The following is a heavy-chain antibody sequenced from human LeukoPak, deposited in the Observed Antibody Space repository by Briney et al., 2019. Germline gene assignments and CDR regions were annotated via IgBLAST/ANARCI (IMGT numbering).Heavy chain of an antibody. Sequence: SETLSLTCTVSGGSISSYYWSWTRQPPGKGLEWIGYIYYSGSTNYNPSLKSRVTISVDTSKNQFSLKLSSVTAADTAVYYCARALDYGGNSGDYYYGMDVWGQGTTVTVSS. D-gene: IGHD4-23*01. J-gene: IGHJ6*02. V-gene: IGHV4-59*01. CDR2: IYYSGST. CDR3: ARALDYGGNSGDYYYGMDV. CDR1: GGSISSYY.